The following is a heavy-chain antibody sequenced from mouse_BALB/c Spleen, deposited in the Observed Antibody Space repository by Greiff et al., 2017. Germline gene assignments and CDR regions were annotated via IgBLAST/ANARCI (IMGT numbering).Heavy chain of an antibody. V-gene: IGHV1-77*01. CDR3: AREGSTTDAMDY. D-gene: IGHD1-1*01. J-gene: IGHJ4*01. CDR1: GYTFTDYY. Sequence: QVQLQQSGAELARPGASVKLSCKASGYTFTDYYINWVKQRPGPGLEWIGEIYPGSGNTYYNEKFKGKATLTADKSSSTAYMQLSSLTSDDSAVFFSAREGSTTDAMDYWGQGTSVTVAS. CDR2: IYPGSGNT.